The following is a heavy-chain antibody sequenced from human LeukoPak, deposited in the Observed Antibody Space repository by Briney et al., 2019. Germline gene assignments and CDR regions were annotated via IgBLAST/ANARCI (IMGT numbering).Heavy chain of an antibody. V-gene: IGHV3-21*04. CDR2: ISTNSSYI. J-gene: IGHJ4*02. Sequence: PGGSLRLSCAASGFSFSTFSMNWVRQAPGKGLEWVSSISTNSSYIYYADSVKGRFTISRDNAKNSLYLQMNSLRAEDTAVYYCAKDGPQRYSGYDRWYYWGQGTLVTVFS. CDR3: AKDGPQRYSGYDRWYY. D-gene: IGHD5-12*01. CDR1: GFSFSTFS.